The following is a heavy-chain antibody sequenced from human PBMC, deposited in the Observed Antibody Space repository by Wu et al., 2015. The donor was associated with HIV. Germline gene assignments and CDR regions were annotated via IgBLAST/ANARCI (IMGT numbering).Heavy chain of an antibody. J-gene: IGHJ2*01. CDR3: ARDGRRSSSPTGWYFDL. V-gene: IGHV1-2*02. D-gene: IGHD6-13*01. Sequence: QVQLVQSGAEVKKPGASVKVSCKASGYTFTGYYMHWVRQAPGQGLEWMGWINPNSGGTNYAQKFQGRVTMTRDTSISTAYMELSRLRSDDTAVYYCARDGRRSSSPTGWYFDLWGRGTLVTVSS. CDR1: GYTFTGYY. CDR2: INPNSGGT.